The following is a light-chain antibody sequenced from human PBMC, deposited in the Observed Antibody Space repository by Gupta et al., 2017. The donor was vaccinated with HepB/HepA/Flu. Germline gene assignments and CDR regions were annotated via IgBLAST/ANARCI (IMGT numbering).Light chain of an antibody. V-gene: IGKV1-33*01. J-gene: IGKJ2*01. CDR3: NQYGNLHQGVDT. Sequence: DIQMTQSPSSLSASIGDRVTITCQASQDIGKYLNWYKQKPGMAPKLLIYDESNWETGVPSRFSGSGSGEYCTFPISSLQPEECAKYYCNQYGNLHQGVDTFGQGTKVEIK. CDR2: DES. CDR1: QDIGKY.